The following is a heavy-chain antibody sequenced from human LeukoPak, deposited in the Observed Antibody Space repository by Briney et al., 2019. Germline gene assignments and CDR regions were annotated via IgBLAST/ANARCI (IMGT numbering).Heavy chain of an antibody. J-gene: IGHJ4*01. D-gene: IGHD2-21*01. CDR1: GLTFSSYS. Sequence: GGSLRLSCVVSGLTFSSYSMSWVRQAPGKGLDWVSGISASGGDTWYPDSVKGRFTISRDNSKNTLYLQMNSLRAEDTALYYCAKRSGNSLLWWCEDYWGQDPWSPSPQ. CDR2: ISASGGDT. V-gene: IGHV3-23*01. CDR3: AKRSGNSLLWWCEDY.